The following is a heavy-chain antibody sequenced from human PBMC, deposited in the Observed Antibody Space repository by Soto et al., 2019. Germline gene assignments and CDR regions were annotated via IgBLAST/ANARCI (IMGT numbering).Heavy chain of an antibody. CDR2: ISRSGTT. V-gene: IGHV4-34*01. J-gene: IGHJ5*02. D-gene: IGHD3-10*01. Sequence: QVQLQQWGAGLLKPSETLSLSCAVYGGYFNDNYYTWFRQPPGKGLEWIGEISRSGTTKYIPSLKSRASISFDTSKPQVSLKVTSVTAEDTAVYYCATSLWFGTQVELWGQGALVTVSS. CDR1: GGYFNDNY. CDR3: ATSLWFGTQVEL.